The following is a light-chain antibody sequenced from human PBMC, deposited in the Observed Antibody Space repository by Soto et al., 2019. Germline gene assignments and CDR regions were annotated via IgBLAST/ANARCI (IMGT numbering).Light chain of an antibody. CDR1: QSISRW. J-gene: IGKJ5*01. Sequence: DIQITQSPGTLSSSVRCGVTITCRASQSISRWLAWYQQKPGKAPKLLIHDATSLESGVPSRFSGSGSGTEFSLTITSLQPEDFATYYCQQANSFPRTFGQGTRLEIK. CDR3: QQANSFPRT. V-gene: IGKV1-5*01. CDR2: DAT.